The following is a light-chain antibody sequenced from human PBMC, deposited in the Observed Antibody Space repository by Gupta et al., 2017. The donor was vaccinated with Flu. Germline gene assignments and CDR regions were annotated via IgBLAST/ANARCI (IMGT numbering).Light chain of an antibody. CDR2: EVN. Sequence: QSALTQPASVSGSPGPSITISCTGTSSDFGSYDRVSWYQQSPGTAPKLMISEVNNRPSGVPDRFSGSKSGNTASLTISGLQAEDEADYYCSSYTSSNTWVFGGGTKVTVL. CDR3: SSYTSSNTWV. J-gene: IGLJ3*02. V-gene: IGLV2-18*02. CDR1: SSDFGSYDR.